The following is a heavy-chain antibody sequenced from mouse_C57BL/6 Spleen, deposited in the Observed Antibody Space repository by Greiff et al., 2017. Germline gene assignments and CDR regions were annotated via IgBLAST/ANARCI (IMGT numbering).Heavy chain of an antibody. CDR1: GYTFTDYE. CDR3: TMTTVVATGYYAMDY. V-gene: IGHV1-15*01. CDR2: IDPETGGT. Sequence: QVQLQQSGAELVRPGASVTLSCKASGYTFTDYEMHWVKQTPVHGLEWIGAIDPETGGTAYNQQFKGKAILTADKSASTAYMELRCLTSEDSAVYYCTMTTVVATGYYAMDYWRQGTADTVSA. J-gene: IGHJ4*01. D-gene: IGHD1-1*01.